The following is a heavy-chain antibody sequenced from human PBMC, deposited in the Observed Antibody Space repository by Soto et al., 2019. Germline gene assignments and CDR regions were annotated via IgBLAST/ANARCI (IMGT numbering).Heavy chain of an antibody. CDR3: ARERIPRRTPGNWVYP. D-gene: IGHD2-15*01. Sequence: GGSLRLSCAASGFTFSDYYMSWIRQAPGKGLEWVSYISSSGSTIYYADSVEGRFTISRDNAKNSLYLQMNSLRAEDTAVYYCARERIPRRTPGNWVYPWGQGTLVTVSS. V-gene: IGHV3-11*01. J-gene: IGHJ5*02. CDR2: ISSSGSTI. CDR1: GFTFSDYY.